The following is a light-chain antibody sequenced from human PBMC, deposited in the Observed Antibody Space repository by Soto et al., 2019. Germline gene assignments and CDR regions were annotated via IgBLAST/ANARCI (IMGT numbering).Light chain of an antibody. J-gene: IGKJ1*01. CDR3: QQYNNWPPWT. Sequence: EIVMTQSPATLSVSPGERATLSCRASQSVSSSLAWYQQKPGHAPRLLIYGASTRATGIPAMFSGSGSGTEFTLTISSLQSEDFAVYYCQQYNNWPPWTFGQGTKVEIK. CDR2: GAS. V-gene: IGKV3-15*01. CDR1: QSVSSS.